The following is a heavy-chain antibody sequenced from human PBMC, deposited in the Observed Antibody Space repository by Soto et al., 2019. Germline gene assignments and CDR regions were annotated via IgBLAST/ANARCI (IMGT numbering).Heavy chain of an antibody. CDR3: ARHPSGNAAAPGNFDY. J-gene: IGHJ4*02. D-gene: IGHD6-13*01. CDR2: IYWDDDK. CDR1: GFSLSTSGVG. Sequence: QITLKESGPTLVKPTQTLTLTCTFSGFSLSTSGVGVGWIRQPPGKALEWLALIYWDDDKRYSPSLKSRLTITKDTSKNQVVLTMTNMDPVDTATYYCARHPSGNAAAPGNFDYWGQGTLVTVSS. V-gene: IGHV2-5*02.